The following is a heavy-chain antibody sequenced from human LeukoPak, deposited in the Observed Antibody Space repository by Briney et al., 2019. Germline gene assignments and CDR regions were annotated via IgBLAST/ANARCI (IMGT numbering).Heavy chain of an antibody. Sequence: GASVKVSCKASGYTFTSYYMHWVRQAPGQGLEWMGIINPSGGSTSNAQKFQGRVTMTRGTSTSTVYMELSSLRSEDTAVYYCGRDQDSSGYYYASGIWGQGTMVTVSS. CDR3: GRDQDSSGYYYASGI. CDR1: GYTFTSYY. J-gene: IGHJ3*02. V-gene: IGHV1-46*01. D-gene: IGHD3-22*01. CDR2: INPSGGST.